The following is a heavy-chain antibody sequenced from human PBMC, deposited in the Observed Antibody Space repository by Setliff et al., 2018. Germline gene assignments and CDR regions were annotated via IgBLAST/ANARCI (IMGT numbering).Heavy chain of an antibody. D-gene: IGHD3-10*01. CDR1: GYTFTSYD. V-gene: IGHV1-8*01. CDR2: MNPNSGNT. CDR3: ATRATRSGSYPTQLNNWFDP. J-gene: IGHJ5*01. Sequence: ASVKVSCKASGYTFTSYDINWVRQATGQGLEWMGWMNPNSGNTGYAQKFQGRVTMTRNTSISTAYMELSSLRSEDTAVYYCATRATRSGSYPTQLNNWFDPWGQGTTVTVSS.